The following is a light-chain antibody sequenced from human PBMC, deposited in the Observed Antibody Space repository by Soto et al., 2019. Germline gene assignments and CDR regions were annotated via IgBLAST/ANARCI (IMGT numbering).Light chain of an antibody. V-gene: IGKV1-39*01. CDR1: QNINTY. J-gene: IGKJ3*01. CDR3: QQTSSAPFT. Sequence: DIQMTQSPYSLSAAVGDRVTIACRASQNINTYLNWYQQKPGKAPTLLIFDAASLQSGVPSRFSGGGCRTDFPLAITRLQPEDFATYYCQQTSSAPFTFGPGTKVDIK. CDR2: DAA.